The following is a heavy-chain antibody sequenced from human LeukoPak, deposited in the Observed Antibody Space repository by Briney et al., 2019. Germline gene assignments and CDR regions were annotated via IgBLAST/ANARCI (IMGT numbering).Heavy chain of an antibody. CDR2: IYDSGST. V-gene: IGHV4-59*01. Sequence: SETLSLTCTVSNGSIKSYYWSWIRQPPGKGLEWIGYIYDSGSTNYNPFLKSRVTISLDAAKDQFSLRLSPVTAADTALYYCARVRWLNAYYHYYYMDVWGKGTTVTVSS. CDR1: NGSIKSYY. J-gene: IGHJ6*03. CDR3: ARVRWLNAYYHYYYMDV. D-gene: IGHD3-22*01.